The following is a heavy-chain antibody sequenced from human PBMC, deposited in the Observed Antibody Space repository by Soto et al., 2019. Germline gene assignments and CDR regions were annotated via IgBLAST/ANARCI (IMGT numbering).Heavy chain of an antibody. Sequence: EVQLVESGGGLVKPGGSPRLSYAASGITFTNAWMGWVRQAPGKGLEWIGRLKSRRDGGTSDYAAPVKGRFSISKDESKNTLYLQMNSLKTEDTAVYHCTTDGGVSAYPLFWAWGQGTLVTVSS. J-gene: IGHJ5*02. CDR3: TTDGGVSAYPLFWA. D-gene: IGHD2-8*02. CDR2: LKSRRDGGTS. V-gene: IGHV3-15*01. CDR1: GITFTNAW.